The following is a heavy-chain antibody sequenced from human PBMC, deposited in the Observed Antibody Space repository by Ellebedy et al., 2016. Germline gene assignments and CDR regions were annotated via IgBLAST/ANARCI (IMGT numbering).Heavy chain of an antibody. CDR1: GFTFSNYR. J-gene: IGHJ4*02. V-gene: IGHV3-23*01. Sequence: GESLKISCAASGFTFSNYRMSWVRQAPGKGLEWVSAITGNGVYTNYAGSVKGRFTISRDNSKNTLYLQMNSLRAEDTALYYCAKPLNHYCNDTICSPFDFWGQGTLVTVSS. CDR2: ITGNGVYT. CDR3: AKPLNHYCNDTICSPFDF. D-gene: IGHD2/OR15-2a*01.